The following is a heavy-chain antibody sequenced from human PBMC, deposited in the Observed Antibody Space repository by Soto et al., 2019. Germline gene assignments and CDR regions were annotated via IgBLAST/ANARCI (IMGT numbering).Heavy chain of an antibody. CDR2: IYYSGST. CDR3: ARSIAVAANYYYYMDV. V-gene: IGHV4-39*01. Sequence: SSETLSLTCTVSGGSISSSSYYWGWIRQPPGKGLEWIGSIYYSGSTYYNPSLKSRVTISVDTSKNQFSLKLSSVTAADTAVYYCARSIAVAANYYYYMDVWGKGTTVTVSS. CDR1: GGSISSSSYY. J-gene: IGHJ6*03. D-gene: IGHD6-19*01.